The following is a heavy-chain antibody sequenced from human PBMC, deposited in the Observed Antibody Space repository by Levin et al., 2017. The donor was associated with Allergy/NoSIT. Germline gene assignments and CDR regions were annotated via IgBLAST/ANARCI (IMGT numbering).Heavy chain of an antibody. J-gene: IGHJ6*02. Sequence: GESLKISGAASGFIASDYGIHWVRQAPGKGLEWVAVMWYDGSNKYFADSVTGRFTISRDDSKNTVYLQMNSLRVEDTALYYCARELGLAGMDVWGQGTTVTVSS. V-gene: IGHV3-33*01. D-gene: IGHD3-3*02. CDR1: GFIASDYG. CDR3: ARELGLAGMDV. CDR2: MWYDGSNK.